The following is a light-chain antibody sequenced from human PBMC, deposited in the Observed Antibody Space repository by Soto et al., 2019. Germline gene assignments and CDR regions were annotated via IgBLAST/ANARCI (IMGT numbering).Light chain of an antibody. J-gene: IGKJ2*01. CDR2: AAS. V-gene: IGKV1-39*01. CDR3: QQSYIPPYT. CDR1: QGISVH. Sequence: DIQMTQSPSSLSASVGDTATITCRASQGISVHLNWYQQKPGKVPKLLIYAASNLHSGVPSRFSGSGSETDFALTISSLQPEDFATYYCQQSYIPPYTFGQGTRLEIK.